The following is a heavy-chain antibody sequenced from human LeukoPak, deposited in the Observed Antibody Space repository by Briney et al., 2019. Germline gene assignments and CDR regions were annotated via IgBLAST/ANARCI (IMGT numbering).Heavy chain of an antibody. Sequence: PGGSLRLSCAASGFTVSSNYMNWVRQAPGKGLEWVSMIYPNGNTFYTDSVKGRFTISRDNSKNTPDLQMNSLRAEDTAVYYCARRGHGYGSPFDYWGQGTLVTVSS. CDR2: IYPNGNT. V-gene: IGHV3-66*04. CDR3: ARRGHGYGSPFDY. J-gene: IGHJ4*02. CDR1: GFTVSSNY. D-gene: IGHD5-18*01.